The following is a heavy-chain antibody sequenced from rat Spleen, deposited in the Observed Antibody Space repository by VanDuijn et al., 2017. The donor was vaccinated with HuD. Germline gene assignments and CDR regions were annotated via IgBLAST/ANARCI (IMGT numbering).Heavy chain of an antibody. D-gene: IGHD1-9*01. V-gene: IGHV5-31*01. CDR3: ARPTYYGYTYVYFDY. CDR2: IIYDGSNT. J-gene: IGHJ2*01. CDR1: GFTFNNYW. Sequence: EVQLVESGGGLVQPGRSLKLSCVASGFTFNNYWMTWIRQAPGKGLEWVAAIIYDGSNTYYRDSVKGRFTISRDNAKSTLYLQMDSLRSEDTAIYYCARPTYYGYTYVYFDYWGQGVMVTVSS.